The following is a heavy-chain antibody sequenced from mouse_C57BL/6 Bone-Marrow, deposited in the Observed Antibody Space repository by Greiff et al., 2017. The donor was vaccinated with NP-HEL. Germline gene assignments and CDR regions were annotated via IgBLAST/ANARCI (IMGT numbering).Heavy chain of an antibody. D-gene: IGHD1-1*01. V-gene: IGHV3-6*01. CDR3: AKEGGYYDSPFAY. CDR2: ISYDGSN. J-gene: IGHJ3*01. Sequence: EVQLQQSGPGLVKPSQSLSLTCSVTGYSIISGYYWNWLRQFPGNQLEWMAYISYDGSNNYNPSLKNRISLTRDISKNQFFLKLTSVTTEDTATYYCAKEGGYYDSPFAYWGQGTLVTVSA. CDR1: GYSIISGYY.